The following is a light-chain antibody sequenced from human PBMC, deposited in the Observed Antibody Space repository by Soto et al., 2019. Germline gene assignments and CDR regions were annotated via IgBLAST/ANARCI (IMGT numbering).Light chain of an antibody. CDR1: ELGDKY. Sequence: SYELTQPPSVSVSPGQTASITCSGDELGDKYAYWYQQKPGQSPVLVIYRDTKRPSGIPERFSGSNSGNTATLTISGTQAMDEADYYCQAWDSSTGVVFGGGTQLTVL. CDR3: QAWDSSTGVV. V-gene: IGLV3-1*01. CDR2: RDT. J-gene: IGLJ2*01.